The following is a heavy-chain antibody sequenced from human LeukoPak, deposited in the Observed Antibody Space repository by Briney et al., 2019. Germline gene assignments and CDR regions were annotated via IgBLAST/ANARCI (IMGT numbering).Heavy chain of an antibody. CDR1: GYTLTELS. Sequence: ASVKVSCKVSGYTLTELSMHWVRQAPGKGLEWMGGFDPEDGETIYAQKFQGRVTMTEDTSTDTAYMELSSLRSEDTAVYYCATGPRLSHDYSNYVSYSYYYYYGMDVWGQGTTVTVSS. D-gene: IGHD4-11*01. V-gene: IGHV1-24*01. CDR3: ATGPRLSHDYSNYVSYSYYYYYGMDV. CDR2: FDPEDGET. J-gene: IGHJ6*02.